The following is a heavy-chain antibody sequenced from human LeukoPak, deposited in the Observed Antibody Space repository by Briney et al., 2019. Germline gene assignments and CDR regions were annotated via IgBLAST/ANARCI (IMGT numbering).Heavy chain of an antibody. CDR1: GFTFSNYA. V-gene: IGHV3-23*01. J-gene: IGHJ5*02. Sequence: PGGSLRLSCVASGFTFSNYAMTWVRQAPGKGLGMVSGIYGDDDKTVYGDAVKGRFTISRDNSKNTLFLQMNSLRADDTAVYYCAKTQGYYDAWGQGALVTVSS. D-gene: IGHD2-15*01. CDR3: AKTQGYYDA. CDR2: IYGDDDKT.